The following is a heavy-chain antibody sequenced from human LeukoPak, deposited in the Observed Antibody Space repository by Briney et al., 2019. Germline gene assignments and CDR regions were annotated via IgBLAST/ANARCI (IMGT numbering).Heavy chain of an antibody. CDR2: IIPIFGTA. J-gene: IGHJ3*02. Sequence: SVKVSCKASGYTFTSYGISWVRQAPGQGLEWMGGIIPIFGTANYAQKFQGRVTITADESTSTAYMELSSLRSEDTAVYYCARDRIAAAGNAGAFDIWGQGTMVTVSS. CDR1: GYTFTSYG. V-gene: IGHV1-69*13. CDR3: ARDRIAAAGNAGAFDI. D-gene: IGHD6-13*01.